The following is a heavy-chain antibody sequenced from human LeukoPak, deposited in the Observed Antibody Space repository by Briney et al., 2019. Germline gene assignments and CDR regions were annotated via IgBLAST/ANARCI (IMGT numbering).Heavy chain of an antibody. V-gene: IGHV4-34*01. Sequence: SETLSLTCAVYVGSFSGYYWSWIRQPPGKGLEWIGEINHSGSTNYNPSLKSRVTISVDTSKNQFSLKLSSVTAADTAVYYCARHWPLAWDYWGQGTLVTVSS. J-gene: IGHJ4*02. CDR2: INHSGST. CDR3: ARHWPLAWDY. CDR1: VGSFSGYY. D-gene: IGHD3-16*01.